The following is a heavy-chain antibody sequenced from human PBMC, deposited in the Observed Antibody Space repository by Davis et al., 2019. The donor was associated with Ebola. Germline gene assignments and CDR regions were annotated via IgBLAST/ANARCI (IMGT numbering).Heavy chain of an antibody. CDR2: ISAYNGNT. J-gene: IGHJ3*02. D-gene: IGHD3-22*01. Sequence: ASAQVFCNASAYTSTSYGISWVRHPPGQGLEWMGWISAYNGNTNYAQKLQGRVTMTTDTSTSTAYMELRSLKSDDTAVYYCARESIWYYYGSRGYSTGRAFDIRGQGTMVTVSS. V-gene: IGHV1-18*01. CDR1: AYTSTSYG. CDR3: ARESIWYYYGSRGYSTGRAFDI.